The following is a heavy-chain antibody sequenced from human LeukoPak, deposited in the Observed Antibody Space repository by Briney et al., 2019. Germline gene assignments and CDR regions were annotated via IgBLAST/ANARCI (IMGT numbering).Heavy chain of an antibody. Sequence: SETLSLTCTVSGGSVSSGSYYWSWIRQPPGKGLEWIEYIYYSGSTNYNPSLKSRVTISVDTYKNQFSLKLSSVTAADTAVYYCARASRRDYYDSSGSPSDWGQGTLVTVSS. V-gene: IGHV4-61*01. D-gene: IGHD3-22*01. J-gene: IGHJ4*02. CDR3: ARASRRDYYDSSGSPSD. CDR1: GGSVSSGSYY. CDR2: IYYSGST.